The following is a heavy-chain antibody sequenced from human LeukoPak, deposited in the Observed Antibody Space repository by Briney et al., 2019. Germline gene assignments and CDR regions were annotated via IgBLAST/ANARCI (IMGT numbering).Heavy chain of an antibody. CDR3: ARVSLCSSTSCPSTPRSGAYYYYYYMDV. D-gene: IGHD2-2*01. Sequence: GTSLRLSCAASGFTFSSYWMSWVRQAPRKGLEWVANIKQDGSEKYYVDSVKGRFTISRDNAKNSLYLQMNSLRAEDTAVYYCARVSLCSSTSCPSTPRSGAYYYYYYMDVWGKGTTVTVSS. V-gene: IGHV3-7*01. J-gene: IGHJ6*03. CDR2: IKQDGSEK. CDR1: GFTFSSYW.